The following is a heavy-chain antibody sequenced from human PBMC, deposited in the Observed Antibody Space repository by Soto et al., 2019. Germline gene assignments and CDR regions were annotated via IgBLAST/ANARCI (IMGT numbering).Heavy chain of an antibody. CDR2: IYGGGST. Sequence: VGSLRLSCSASGFSGSGSYMSWVRQSPGKGLGWVSVIYGGGSTYYADSVKGRFTISSDTSKNTLYLQMNSLRVEDTAVYYCARGPDFIHSYLEYWGQGTQVTVSS. CDR1: GFSGSGSY. J-gene: IGHJ4*02. V-gene: IGHV3-53*01. D-gene: IGHD3-3*01. CDR3: ARGPDFIHSYLEY.